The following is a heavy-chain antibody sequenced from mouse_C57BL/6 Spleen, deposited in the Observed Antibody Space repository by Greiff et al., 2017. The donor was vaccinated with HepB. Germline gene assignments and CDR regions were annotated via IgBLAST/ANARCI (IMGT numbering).Heavy chain of an antibody. D-gene: IGHD1-1*01. J-gene: IGHJ4*01. CDR2: IYPGDGDT. V-gene: IGHV1-82*01. Sequence: VQLQQSGPELVKPGASVKISCKASGYAFSSSWMNWVKQRPGKGLEWIGRIYPGDGDTNYNGKFKGKATLTADKSSSTAYMQLSSLTSEDSAVYFCARSRYQGLYYAMDYWGQGTSVTVSS. CDR1: GYAFSSSW. CDR3: ARSRYQGLYYAMDY.